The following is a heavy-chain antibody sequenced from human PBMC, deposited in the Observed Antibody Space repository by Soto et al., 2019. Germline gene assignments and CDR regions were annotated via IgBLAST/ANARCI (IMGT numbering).Heavy chain of an antibody. J-gene: IGHJ4*02. CDR2: IYSGGST. CDR3: ARAAYYYGSGSYYNIAYFDY. Sequence: EVQLVESGGGLVQPGGSLRLSCAASGFTVSSNYMSWVRQAPGKGLEWVSVIYSGGSTYYADSVKGRFTISRDNSKNTLYLQTNSLRAEDTAVYYCARAAYYYGSGSYYNIAYFDYWGQGTLVTVSS. D-gene: IGHD3-10*01. V-gene: IGHV3-66*01. CDR1: GFTVSSNY.